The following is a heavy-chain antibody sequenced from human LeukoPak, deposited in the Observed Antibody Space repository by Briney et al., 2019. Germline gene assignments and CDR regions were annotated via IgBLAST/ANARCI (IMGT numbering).Heavy chain of an antibody. D-gene: IGHD5-18*01. CDR2: ISSSSSYI. CDR1: GFTFSSYS. J-gene: IGHJ5*02. Sequence: GGSLRLSCAASGFTFSSYSMNWVRQAPGKGLEWVSSISSSSSYIYYADSVKGRFTISRDNAKNSLYLQMNSLRAEDTAVYYCARGPVDTAMVFWFDPWGQGTLVTVSS. V-gene: IGHV3-21*01. CDR3: ARGPVDTAMVFWFDP.